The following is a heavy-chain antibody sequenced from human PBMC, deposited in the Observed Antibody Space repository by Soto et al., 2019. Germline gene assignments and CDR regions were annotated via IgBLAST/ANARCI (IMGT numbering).Heavy chain of an antibody. CDR3: ARDLTVTRKETGAFDI. CDR1: GFTVSSNY. Sequence: EVQLVESGGGLVQPGGSLRLSCAASGFTVSSNYMSWVRQAPGKGLEWVSVIYSGGSTYYADSVKGRFTISRHNSKNTLYIQMNSLRAEDTAVYYCARDLTVTRKETGAFDIWGQGTMVTVSS. CDR2: IYSGGST. V-gene: IGHV3-53*04. D-gene: IGHD7-27*01. J-gene: IGHJ3*02.